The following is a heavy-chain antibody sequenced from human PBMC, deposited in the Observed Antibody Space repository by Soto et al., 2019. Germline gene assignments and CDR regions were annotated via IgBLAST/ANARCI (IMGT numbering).Heavy chain of an antibody. CDR1: GYTFTSYY. V-gene: IGHV1-46*01. J-gene: IGHJ4*02. D-gene: IGHD3-22*01. CDR3: ARGHYYDSSGYYHYFDY. CDR2: INPSGGST. Sequence: ASVKVSCKASGYTFTSYYMHWVRQAPGQGLEWMGIINPSGGSTNYAQKFQGRVTMTRDTSTSTVYMELSSLRSEDTAVYYCARGHYYDSSGYYHYFDYWGQGTLVTVSS.